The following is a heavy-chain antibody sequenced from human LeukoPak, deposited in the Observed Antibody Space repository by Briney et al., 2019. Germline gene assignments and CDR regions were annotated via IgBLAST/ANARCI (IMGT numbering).Heavy chain of an antibody. J-gene: IGHJ6*01. CDR1: GGSISRYY. CDR2: IYSTGSP. Sequence: PSETLSLTCTVPGGSISRYYWSWIRQSPGKRLEWIGYIYSTGSPKFHPSLMSRAAISVDTSKSQFSLSLRPVTAADTAVYYCARHVQWFGESTHGMDVWGQGTTVTVSS. D-gene: IGHD3-10*01. CDR3: ARHVQWFGESTHGMDV. V-gene: IGHV4-59*08.